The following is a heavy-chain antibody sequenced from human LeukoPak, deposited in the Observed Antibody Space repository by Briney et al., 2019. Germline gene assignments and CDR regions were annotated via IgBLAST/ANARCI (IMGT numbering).Heavy chain of an antibody. D-gene: IGHD2-2*01. CDR2: MNQDGSEK. Sequence: GGSLRLSCAASGFTFSSYWMSWVRQAPGKGLEWVANMNQDGSEKYYVDSVKGRFTISRDNAKNSLYLQMNNLRAEDTAVYYCARIGGSTSWRRIGAFDIWGQGTMVTVSS. CDR3: ARIGGSTSWRRIGAFDI. CDR1: GFTFSSYW. V-gene: IGHV3-7*01. J-gene: IGHJ3*02.